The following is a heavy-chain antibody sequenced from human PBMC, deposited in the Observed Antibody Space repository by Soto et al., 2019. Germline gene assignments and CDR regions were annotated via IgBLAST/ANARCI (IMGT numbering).Heavy chain of an antibody. CDR1: GYTFPNYD. CDR2: MNPDSGNT. CDR3: ARGRFRRTWFDP. J-gene: IGHJ5*02. V-gene: IGHV1-8*01. D-gene: IGHD3-16*01. Sequence: ASVKVSCKASGYTFPNYDIHWVRQATGQGLEWMGWMNPDSGNTGQSKQFQGRVTMTRDTSISTAYMEMSSLRSEDTAVYYCARGRFRRTWFDPWGQGTLVTVSS.